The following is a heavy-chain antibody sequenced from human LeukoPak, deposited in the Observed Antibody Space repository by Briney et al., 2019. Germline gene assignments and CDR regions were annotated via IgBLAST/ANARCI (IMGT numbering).Heavy chain of an antibody. Sequence: GGSLRLSCAASGFMFNSYGMHWVRQAPGKGLEWVAAIWFDGNKKYYADSVKGRFTISRDNSKSTLYLQMDSLRAEDTAVYYCAKFSGRLLVEYYFDYWGQGTLVTVSS. J-gene: IGHJ4*02. D-gene: IGHD2-8*02. CDR2: IWFDGNKK. CDR1: GFMFNSYG. V-gene: IGHV3-33*03. CDR3: AKFSGRLLVEYYFDY.